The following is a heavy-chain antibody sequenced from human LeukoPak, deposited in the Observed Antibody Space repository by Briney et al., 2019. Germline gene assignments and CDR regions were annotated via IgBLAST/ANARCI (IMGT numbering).Heavy chain of an antibody. Sequence: ASVKVSCKASGYTFTSYYMHWVRQAPGQGLEWXXXINPSGGSTSYAQKFQGRVTMTRDTSTSTVYMELSSLRSEDTAVYYCARDAAAAGTGYWFDPWGQGTLVTVSS. J-gene: IGHJ5*02. D-gene: IGHD6-13*01. CDR1: GYTFTSYY. V-gene: IGHV1-46*01. CDR2: INPSGGST. CDR3: ARDAAAAGTGYWFDP.